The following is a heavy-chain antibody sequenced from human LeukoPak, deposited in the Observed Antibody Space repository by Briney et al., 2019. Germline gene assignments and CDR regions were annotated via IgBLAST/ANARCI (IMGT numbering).Heavy chain of an antibody. CDR1: GFTFSSYG. J-gene: IGHJ6*03. Sequence: GGSLRLSCAASGFTFSSYGMHWVRQAPGKGLEWVAFIRYDGSNKYYADSVKGRFTISRDNAKNSLYLQMNSLRAEDTAVYYCARDYHSNYYYYYMDVWGQGTLVTVSS. CDR2: IRYDGSNK. V-gene: IGHV3-30*02. D-gene: IGHD4-11*01. CDR3: ARDYHSNYYYYYMDV.